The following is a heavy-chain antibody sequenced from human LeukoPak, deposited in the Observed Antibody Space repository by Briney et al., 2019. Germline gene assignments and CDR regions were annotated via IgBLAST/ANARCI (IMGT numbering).Heavy chain of an antibody. J-gene: IGHJ3*02. V-gene: IGHV3-23*01. Sequence: GGSLRLSCTASGFTFTRYWMHWVRQAPGKGLEWVSAISGSGGSTYYADSVKGRFTISRDNSKNTLYLQMNSLRAEDTAVYYCARRADHHSAFDIWGQGTMVTVSS. CDR1: GFTFTRYW. CDR2: ISGSGGST. CDR3: ARRADHHSAFDI.